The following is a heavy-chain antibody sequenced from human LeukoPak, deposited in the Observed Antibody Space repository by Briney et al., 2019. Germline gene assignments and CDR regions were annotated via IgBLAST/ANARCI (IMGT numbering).Heavy chain of an antibody. J-gene: IGHJ4*02. V-gene: IGHV4-30-4*07. CDR2: IYYSGSS. D-gene: IGHD6-13*01. Sequence: SQTLSLTCAVSGGSISSDGYSWNWIRQPPGKGLEWIGYIYYSGSSYYNPSLTSRVTISVDTSKNQFSLKLSSVTAADTAVYYCARAGSSWEFDYWGQGTLVTVSS. CDR1: GGSISSDGYS. CDR3: ARAGSSWEFDY.